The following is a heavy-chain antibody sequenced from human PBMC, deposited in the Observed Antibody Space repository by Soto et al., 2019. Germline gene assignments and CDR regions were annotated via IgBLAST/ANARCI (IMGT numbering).Heavy chain of an antibody. CDR1: GDIFTNFD. CDR2: MRANSGYT. D-gene: IGHD2-8*01. CDR3: SEYINGQGFKA. V-gene: IGHV1-8*01. J-gene: IGHJ4*02. Sequence: QVQLVQSGAEVKKPGASVKVSCKASGDIFTNFDFNWVRQATGQGLEWVGWMRANSGYTGQAQKFQGRVTMTRDTPKRTAHMEAGRLRAGRTAGYYFSEYINGQGFKARGQGTLGIGPS.